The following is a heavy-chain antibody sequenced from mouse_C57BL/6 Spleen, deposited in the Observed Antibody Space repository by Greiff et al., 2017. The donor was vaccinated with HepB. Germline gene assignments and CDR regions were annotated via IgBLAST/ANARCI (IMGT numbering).Heavy chain of an antibody. V-gene: IGHV5-9*01. J-gene: IGHJ2*01. CDR1: GFTFSSYT. Sequence: DVHLVESGGGLVKPGGSLKLSCAASGFTFSSYTMSWVRQTPEKRLEWVATISGGGGNTYYPDSVKGRFTISRDNAKNTLYLQMSSLRSEDTALYYCARQDDGYYVYFDYWGQGTTLTASS. D-gene: IGHD2-3*01. CDR3: ARQDDGYYVYFDY. CDR2: ISGGGGNT.